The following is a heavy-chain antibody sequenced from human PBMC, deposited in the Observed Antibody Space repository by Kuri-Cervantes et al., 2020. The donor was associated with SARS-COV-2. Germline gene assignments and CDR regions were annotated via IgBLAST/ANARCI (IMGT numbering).Heavy chain of an antibody. Sequence: GESLKISCAASGFTFSDYYMSWIRQAPGKGLEWVSYINSSGSTIYYADSVKCRFTISRDNAKKSQYLQMNSLRAEDTAVYYCARDQHYYDSSGYYPYYFDSWGQGTLVTVSS. V-gene: IGHV3-11*04. CDR3: ARDQHYYDSSGYYPYYFDS. CDR1: GFTFSDYY. D-gene: IGHD3-22*01. J-gene: IGHJ4*02. CDR2: INSSGSTI.